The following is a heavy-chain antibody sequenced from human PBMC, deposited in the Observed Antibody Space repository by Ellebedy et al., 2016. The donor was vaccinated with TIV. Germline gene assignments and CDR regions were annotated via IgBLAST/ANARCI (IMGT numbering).Heavy chain of an antibody. V-gene: IGHV4-59*01. Sequence: MPSETLSLTCTVSGGSISSYYWSWIRQPPGKGLEWIGYIYYSGSTNYNPSLKSRVTISVDTSKNQFSLKLSSVTAADTAVYYCATSWVAVAQFDYWGQGTLVTVSS. J-gene: IGHJ4*02. CDR3: ATSWVAVAQFDY. CDR1: GGSISSYY. D-gene: IGHD6-19*01. CDR2: IYYSGST.